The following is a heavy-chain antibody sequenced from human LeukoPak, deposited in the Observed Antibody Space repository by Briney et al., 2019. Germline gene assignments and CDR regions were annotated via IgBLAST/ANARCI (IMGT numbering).Heavy chain of an antibody. Sequence: SGGSLRLSCAASGFTFSSYAMHWVRQAPGKGLEWVSVIYSGGSTYYADSVKGRFTISRDNSKNTLYLQMNSLRAEDTAVYYCARGGSYLDYWGQGTLVTVSS. D-gene: IGHD3-16*01. V-gene: IGHV3-53*01. CDR3: ARGGSYLDY. CDR1: GFTFSSYA. CDR2: IYSGGST. J-gene: IGHJ4*02.